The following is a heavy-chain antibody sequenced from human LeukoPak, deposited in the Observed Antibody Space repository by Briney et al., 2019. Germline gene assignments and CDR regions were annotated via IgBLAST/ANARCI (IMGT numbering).Heavy chain of an antibody. V-gene: IGHV4-39*01. J-gene: IGHJ6*03. D-gene: IGHD3-3*01. Sequence: PSETLSLTCTVSGGSISSSSYYWGWIRQPPGKGLEWIGSIYYSGSTYYNPSLKSRVTTSVDTSKNQFSLKLSSVTAADTAVYYCARHIDLWSGYGDYMDVWGKGTTVTVSS. CDR1: GGSISSSSYY. CDR3: ARHIDLWSGYGDYMDV. CDR2: IYYSGST.